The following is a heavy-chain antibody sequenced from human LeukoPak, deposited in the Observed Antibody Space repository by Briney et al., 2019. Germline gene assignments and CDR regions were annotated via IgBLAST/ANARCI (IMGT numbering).Heavy chain of an antibody. D-gene: IGHD5-12*01. CDR1: GYTFTSYA. CDR3: ARGIIGCSGYDPEYNWFDP. V-gene: IGHV1-3*01. CDR2: INAGNGNT. Sequence: ASVTVSCKASGYTFTSYAMHWVRQAPGQRLEWMGWINAGNGNTKYSQKFQGRVTITRDTSASTAYMELSSLRSEDTAVYYCARGIIGCSGYDPEYNWFDPWGQGTLVTVSS. J-gene: IGHJ5*02.